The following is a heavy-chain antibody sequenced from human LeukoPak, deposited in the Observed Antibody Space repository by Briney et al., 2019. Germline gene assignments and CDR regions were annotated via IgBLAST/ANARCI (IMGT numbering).Heavy chain of an antibody. CDR2: ISYDGSNK. Sequence: PGGSLRLSCAASGFTFSSYAMHWVRQAPGKGLEWVAVISYDGSNKYYADSVKGRFTISRDNSKSTLYLQMNSLRAEDTAVYYCARDRGRRFLEWLLSDYFDYWGQGTLVTVSS. D-gene: IGHD3-3*01. J-gene: IGHJ4*02. CDR3: ARDRGRRFLEWLLSDYFDY. CDR1: GFTFSSYA. V-gene: IGHV3-30-3*01.